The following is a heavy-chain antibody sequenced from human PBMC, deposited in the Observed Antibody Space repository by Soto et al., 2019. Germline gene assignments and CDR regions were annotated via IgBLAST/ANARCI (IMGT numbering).Heavy chain of an antibody. V-gene: IGHV1-69*12. CDR1: GGTFSSYA. J-gene: IGHJ6*02. CDR3: ARHVPAAGYYYGMDV. D-gene: IGHD2-2*01. CDR2: LIPIFGTA. Sequence: QVQLVQSGAEVKKPGSSVKVSCKASGGTFSSYAISWVRQAPGQGLEWMGGLIPIFGTANYAQKFQGRVTITEDESTSTAYMELSSMRSEDTDVYYCARHVPAAGYYYGMDVCGQGTTVNGS.